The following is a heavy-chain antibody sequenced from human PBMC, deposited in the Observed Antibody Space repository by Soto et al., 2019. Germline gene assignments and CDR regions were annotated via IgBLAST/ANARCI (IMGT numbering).Heavy chain of an antibody. D-gene: IGHD3-22*01. J-gene: IGHJ4*02. CDR2: IWYDGSNK. CDR3: ARDLPDYYDSSGPFEVPYDY. V-gene: IGHV3-33*01. CDR1: GFTFSSYG. Sequence: GGSLRLSCAASGFTFSSYGMHWVRQAPGKGLEWVAVIWYDGSNKYYADSVKGRFTISRDNSKNTLYLQMNSLRAEDTAVYYCARDLPDYYDSSGPFEVPYDYWGQGTLVTVSS.